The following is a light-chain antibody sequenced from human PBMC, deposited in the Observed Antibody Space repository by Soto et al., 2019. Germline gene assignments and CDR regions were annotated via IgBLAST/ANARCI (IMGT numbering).Light chain of an antibody. V-gene: IGKV3D-15*01. CDR2: AAS. CDR1: QSVSSN. CDR3: QQRHNWPIT. Sequence: EVLMTQSPATLSVSPGERATLSCGASQSVSSNYLAWYQKKRGQAPRLLIYAASARATGIPARLSGSGYGTDLTLTISGIQPADLGVYYCQQRHNWPITFGHGTRLEIK. J-gene: IGKJ5*01.